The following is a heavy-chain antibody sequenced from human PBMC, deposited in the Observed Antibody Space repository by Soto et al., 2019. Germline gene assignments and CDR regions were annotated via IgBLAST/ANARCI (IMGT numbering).Heavy chain of an antibody. CDR3: ARGPDIYYSSDWYAPFDY. D-gene: IGHD6-19*01. CDR1: GYRYTNYY. CDR2: VDTSGDST. V-gene: IGHV1-46*03. Sequence: ASVKVSCKASGYRYTNYYIHWLRQAPGQGLAWVGVVDTSGDSTTYAQKFQGRVTMTRDEYTSTVYMELSSLGSEDTAVYYCARGPDIYYSSDWYAPFDYWGQGTLVTVSS. J-gene: IGHJ4*02.